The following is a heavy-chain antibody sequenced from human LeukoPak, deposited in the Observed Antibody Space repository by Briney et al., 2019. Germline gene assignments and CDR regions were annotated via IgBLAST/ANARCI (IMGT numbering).Heavy chain of an antibody. CDR1: EYTFTGYY. Sequence: ASVKVSCKASEYTFTGYYMHWVRQAPGQGLEWMGWINPNSGGTLYAPKFQGRVTMTRDTSISTAYMELSRLRSDDTAVYYCARGPYVPFPNWYFDLWGRGTLVTVSS. CDR3: ARGPYVPFPNWYFDL. J-gene: IGHJ2*01. D-gene: IGHD3-10*02. V-gene: IGHV1-2*02. CDR2: INPNSGGT.